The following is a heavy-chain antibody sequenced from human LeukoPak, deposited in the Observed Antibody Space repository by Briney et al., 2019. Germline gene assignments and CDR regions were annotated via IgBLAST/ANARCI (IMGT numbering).Heavy chain of an antibody. D-gene: IGHD1-26*01. CDR2: ISFSGRT. V-gene: IGHV4-59*13. CDR1: GGSIGSSF. Sequence: SETLSLTCSISGGSIGSSFWNWIRLSPEKGLEWIGYISFSGRTNYSPSLKSRVTISIDTSKNQLSLTLSPVTAADTALYYCARDRSGTYYTFDVWGQGTMVSVSA. J-gene: IGHJ3*01. CDR3: ARDRSGTYYTFDV.